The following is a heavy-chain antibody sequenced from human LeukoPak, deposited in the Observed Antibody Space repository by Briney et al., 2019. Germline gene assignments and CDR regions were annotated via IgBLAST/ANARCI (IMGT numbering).Heavy chain of an antibody. CDR2: INCNSGDA. V-gene: IGHV1-2*02. CDR1: GYSFSEHY. Sequence: ASVKVSCKASGYSFSEHYIYWVRQAPGQGLEWVGRINCNSGDANSAQKFQGRVTMTRDTSVSTAYMDLSSVTSDDTAVYFCARSAGHCSNGICFTDYYMDVWGKGTTVTVSS. J-gene: IGHJ6*03. CDR3: ARSAGHCSNGICFTDYYMDV. D-gene: IGHD2-8*01.